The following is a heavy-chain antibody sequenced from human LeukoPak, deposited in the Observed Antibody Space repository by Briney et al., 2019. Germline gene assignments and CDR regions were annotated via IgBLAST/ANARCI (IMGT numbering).Heavy chain of an antibody. CDR3: ARHRAYSSSSPFDY. J-gene: IGHJ4*02. Sequence: SETLSLTCSVSGGSISSLYWSWIRQPPGKGLEWIGYIYYTGRTNYNPSLKSRVTMFVDMSKNQFSLRLGSVTAADTAVYYCARHRAYSSSSPFDYWGQGTLVTVSS. V-gene: IGHV4-59*08. CDR2: IYYTGRT. D-gene: IGHD6-6*01. CDR1: GGSISSLY.